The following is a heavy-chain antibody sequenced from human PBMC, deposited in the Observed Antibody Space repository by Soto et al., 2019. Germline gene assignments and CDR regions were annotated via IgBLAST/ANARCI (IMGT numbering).Heavy chain of an antibody. D-gene: IGHD2-15*01. Sequence: EVQLVESGGGLVQPGGSLRLSCAASGFTFSSYWMHWVRQAPGKGLVWISRINNDGSSTSYVDSVQGRFTIPRDNAKNTLFLQMNSLRGEDTAVYYCARRGSGVTRGLHYWGQGTLVTVSS. CDR2: INNDGSST. CDR3: ARRGSGVTRGLHY. CDR1: GFTFSSYW. J-gene: IGHJ4*02. V-gene: IGHV3-74*01.